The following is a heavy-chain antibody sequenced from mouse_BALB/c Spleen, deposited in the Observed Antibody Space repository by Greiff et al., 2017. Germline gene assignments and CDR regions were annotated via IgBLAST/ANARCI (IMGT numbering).Heavy chain of an antibody. CDR1: GFTFSSYG. CDR3: ARGTYYYGSSYYAMDY. V-gene: IGHV5-6*01. Sequence: EVKVVESGGDLVKPGGSLKLSCAASGFTFSSYGMSWVRQTPDKRLEWVATISSGGSYTYYPDSVKGRFTISRDNAKNTLYLQMSSLKSEDTAMYYCARGTYYYGSSYYAMDYWGQGTSVTVSS. CDR2: ISSGGSYT. J-gene: IGHJ4*01. D-gene: IGHD1-1*01.